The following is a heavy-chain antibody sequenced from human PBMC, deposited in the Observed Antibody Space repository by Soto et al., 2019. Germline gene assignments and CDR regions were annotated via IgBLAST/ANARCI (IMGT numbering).Heavy chain of an antibody. J-gene: IGHJ3*02. CDR2: INHSGST. V-gene: IGHV4-34*01. Sequence: QVQLQQWGAGLLKPSETLSLTCAVYGGSFSGYYWSWIRQPPGKGLEWIGEINHSGSTNYNPPLKSRVTISVDTSKNQFSLKLSSVTAADTAVYYCARVGCSGGSCSQTRQTQKDAFDIWGQGTMVTVSS. D-gene: IGHD2-15*01. CDR3: ARVGCSGGSCSQTRQTQKDAFDI. CDR1: GGSFSGYY.